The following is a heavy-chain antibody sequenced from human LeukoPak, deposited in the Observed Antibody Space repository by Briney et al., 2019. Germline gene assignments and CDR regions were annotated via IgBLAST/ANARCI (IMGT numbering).Heavy chain of an antibody. D-gene: IGHD3-10*01. Sequence: PGGSLRLSCAASGLTFSIHWMNWVRQAPGKGLEWVSSITSSSIYIYYADSMKGRFTISRDNAKNSLYLQMDSLRAEDTAVYYCARDGITMRILEYWGQGTLVTVSS. CDR2: ITSSSIYI. CDR3: ARDGITMRILEY. V-gene: IGHV3-21*01. J-gene: IGHJ4*02. CDR1: GLTFSIHW.